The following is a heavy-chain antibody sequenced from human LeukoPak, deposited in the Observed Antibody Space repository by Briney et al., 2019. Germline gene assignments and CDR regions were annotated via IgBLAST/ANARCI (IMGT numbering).Heavy chain of an antibody. J-gene: IGHJ4*02. CDR2: IYYSGST. Sequence: PSETLSLTCTVSGDSISSYYWSWIRQPPGKGLEWIGYIYYSGSTNNNPSLKSRVTILVDTSKNQFSLKLSSVTAADTAVYYCARSSSRPYYFDYWGQGTLVTVSS. CDR3: ARSSSRPYYFDY. D-gene: IGHD6-13*01. V-gene: IGHV4-59*01. CDR1: GDSISSYY.